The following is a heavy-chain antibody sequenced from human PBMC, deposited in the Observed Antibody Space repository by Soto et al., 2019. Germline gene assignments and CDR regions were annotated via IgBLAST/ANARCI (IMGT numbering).Heavy chain of an antibody. V-gene: IGHV3-23*01. Sequence: EVQLLEAGGGLVQPGGSLRLSCAASGFSFNSFAMSWVRQAPGKGLEGVSAISGDGYSTYYADSVKGRFTVSRDNSNNAHELQMDRLRAEETAVYYCAKSSGYYDSRARFAYWGQGSLVTVSS. CDR2: ISGDGYST. D-gene: IGHD3-22*01. J-gene: IGHJ4*02. CDR1: GFSFNSFA. CDR3: AKSSGYYDSRARFAY.